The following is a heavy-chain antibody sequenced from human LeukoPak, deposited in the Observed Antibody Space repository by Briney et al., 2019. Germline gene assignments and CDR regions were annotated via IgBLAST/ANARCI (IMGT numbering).Heavy chain of an antibody. D-gene: IGHD6-13*01. V-gene: IGHV3-13*01. CDR2: IDTTDDT. CDR3: ARSRLAAGGPTYFDY. CDR1: GFTFSSYG. Sequence: GGSLRLSCAASGFTFSSYGMHWVRQPTGKGLEWVSAIDTTDDTFYSGSVKGRFTISRKNAKNSLYLQINNLRAGDTAVYYCARSRLAAGGPTYFDYWGQGTLVTVSS. J-gene: IGHJ4*02.